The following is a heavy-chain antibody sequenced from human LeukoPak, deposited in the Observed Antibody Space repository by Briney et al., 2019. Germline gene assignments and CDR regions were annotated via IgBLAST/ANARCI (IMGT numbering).Heavy chain of an antibody. D-gene: IGHD6-19*01. Sequence: GGSLRLPCAASGFTFSSYAMSWVRQAPGKGLEWVSAISGSGGSTYYADSVKGRFTISRDNSKNTLYLQMNSLRAEDTAVYYCAKIVAVAYYFDYWGQGTLVTVSS. CDR1: GFTFSSYA. CDR2: ISGSGGST. CDR3: AKIVAVAYYFDY. V-gene: IGHV3-23*01. J-gene: IGHJ4*02.